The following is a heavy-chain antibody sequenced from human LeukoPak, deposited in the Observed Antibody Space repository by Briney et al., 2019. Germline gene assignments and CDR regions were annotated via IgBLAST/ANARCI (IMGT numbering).Heavy chain of an antibody. CDR1: GGSFSGYY. V-gene: IGHV4-34*01. Sequence: NPSETLSLTCAVYGGSFSGYYWSWIRQPPGKGLEWIGEINHSGSTNYNPSLKSRVTISVDTSKNQFSLKLSSVTAADTAVYYCARSPTGYDSSGYKRSWFDPWGQGILVTVSS. D-gene: IGHD3-22*01. CDR3: ARSPTGYDSSGYKRSWFDP. J-gene: IGHJ5*02. CDR2: INHSGST.